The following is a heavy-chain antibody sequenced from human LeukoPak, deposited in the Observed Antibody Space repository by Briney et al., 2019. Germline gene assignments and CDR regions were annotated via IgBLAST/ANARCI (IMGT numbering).Heavy chain of an antibody. D-gene: IGHD3-22*01. V-gene: IGHV1-2*02. Sequence: ASVKVSCKASGYTFTGYYMHWVRQAPGQGLEWMGWINPNTGGTDYAQKFQGRVTMTRDTSISTAYMELSRLRSDDTAVYYCASGVYYDSSGYYGDAFDIWGQGTMVTASS. CDR1: GYTFTGYY. J-gene: IGHJ3*02. CDR3: ASGVYYDSSGYYGDAFDI. CDR2: INPNTGGT.